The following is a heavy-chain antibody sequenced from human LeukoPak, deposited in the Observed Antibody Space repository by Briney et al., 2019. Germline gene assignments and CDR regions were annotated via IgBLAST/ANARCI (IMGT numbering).Heavy chain of an antibody. Sequence: GASVKVSCKASGYSFTTYAMNWVRQAPGQGLEWMGWINTNTGNPTYAPGFTGRFVFSLDTSVSTAYLQISSLKAEDTAVYYCARNDYDSSGYYSSDAFDIWGQGTMVTVSS. D-gene: IGHD3-22*01. CDR3: ARNDYDSSGYYSSDAFDI. V-gene: IGHV7-4-1*02. CDR2: INTNTGNP. J-gene: IGHJ3*02. CDR1: GYSFTTYA.